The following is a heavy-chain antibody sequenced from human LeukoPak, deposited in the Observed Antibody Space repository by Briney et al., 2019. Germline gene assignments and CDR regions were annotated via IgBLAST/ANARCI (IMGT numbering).Heavy chain of an antibody. D-gene: IGHD1-26*01. CDR2: INWNGGST. CDR1: GFTFGDYG. V-gene: IGHV3-20*04. J-gene: IGHJ4*02. CDR3: TGGAAVDSGNYYVGDY. Sequence: GGSLRLSCAASGFTFGDYGMSWVRQAPGKGLEWVSGINWNGGSTSYADSVKGRFTISRDNAKNTLYLQMNSLRAEDTAVYFCTGGAAVDSGNYYVGDYWGQGTLLTVSS.